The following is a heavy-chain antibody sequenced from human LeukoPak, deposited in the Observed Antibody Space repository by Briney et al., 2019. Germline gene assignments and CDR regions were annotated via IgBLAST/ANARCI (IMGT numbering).Heavy chain of an antibody. V-gene: IGHV3-53*01. Sequence: PGGSLRLSCAASEFTFITYDLSWVRQTLEKGLEWVSVIYSGGSTYYADSVKGRFTISRDNSKNTLYLQMNSLRAEDTAVYYCARGRWDGYSVDYWGQGTLVTVSS. J-gene: IGHJ4*02. D-gene: IGHD5-24*01. CDR2: IYSGGST. CDR1: EFTFITYD. CDR3: ARGRWDGYSVDY.